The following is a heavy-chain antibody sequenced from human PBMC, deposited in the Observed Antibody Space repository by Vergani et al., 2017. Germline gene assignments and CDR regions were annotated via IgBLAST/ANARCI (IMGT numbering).Heavy chain of an antibody. J-gene: IGHJ4*02. CDR3: ARADKYYDSSGYYYGV. D-gene: IGHD3-22*01. CDR2: IYYSGST. Sequence: QVQLQGSGPGLVKPSETLSLTCTVSGGSISSYYWSWIRQPPGKGLEWIGYIYYSGSTNYNPSLKSRVTISVDTSTNQLSLKLSSVTAADTAVYYCARADKYYDSSGYYYGVWGQGTLVTVSS. V-gene: IGHV4-59*01. CDR1: GGSISSYY.